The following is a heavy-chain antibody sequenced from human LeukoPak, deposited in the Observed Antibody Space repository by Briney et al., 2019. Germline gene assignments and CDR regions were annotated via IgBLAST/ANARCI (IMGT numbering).Heavy chain of an antibody. Sequence: ASVKVSCKASGYTFTSYGISWVRQAPGQGLEWMGWISAYNGNTNYAQKLQGRVTMTTDTSTSTAYMELRSLRSDDTAVYYCARIGYSGYDYSSGNYYYMDVWGKGTTVTISS. CDR2: ISAYNGNT. CDR1: GYTFTSYG. V-gene: IGHV1-18*01. CDR3: ARIGYSGYDYSSGNYYYMDV. D-gene: IGHD5-12*01. J-gene: IGHJ6*03.